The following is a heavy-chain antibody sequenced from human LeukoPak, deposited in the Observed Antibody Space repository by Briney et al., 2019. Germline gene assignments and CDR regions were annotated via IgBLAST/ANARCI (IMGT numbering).Heavy chain of an antibody. CDR2: VYYTGST. Sequence: SQTLSLTCTVSGGSISSGSYNWSWIPQPAGKGLEWNGFVYYTGSTNYSTSLKSLGTISVDTSKNQFTLNLRSVTAADTAVYYCARISSSNWYNERGAFDVWGQGTMVTVSS. V-gene: IGHV4-61*10. CDR1: GGSISSGSYN. CDR3: ARISSSNWYNERGAFDV. D-gene: IGHD6-13*01. J-gene: IGHJ3*01.